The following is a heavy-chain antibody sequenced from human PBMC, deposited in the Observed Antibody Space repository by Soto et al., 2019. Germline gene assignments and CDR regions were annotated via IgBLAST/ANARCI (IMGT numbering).Heavy chain of an antibody. D-gene: IGHD7-27*01. J-gene: IGHJ1*01. CDR2: IYFRGTT. Sequence: SETLSLTCTVSGGSISSYYWSWIRQPPGKGLEWIGYIYFRGTTNYNPSLKSRVTMSADTSKNQFSLKLSSVTAADTAVYYCARGWGGYFQHWGQGTLVTVSS. V-gene: IGHV4-59*01. CDR1: GGSISSYY. CDR3: ARGWGGYFQH.